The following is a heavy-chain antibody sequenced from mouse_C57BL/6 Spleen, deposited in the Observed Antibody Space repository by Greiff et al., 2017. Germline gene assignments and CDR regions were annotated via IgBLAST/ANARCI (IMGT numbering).Heavy chain of an antibody. CDR2: INYDGSST. CDR1: GFTFSDYY. CDR3: ARDRGYDGYDY. Sequence: EVMLVESEGGLVQPGSSMKLSCTASGFTFSDYYMAWVRQVPEKGLEWVANINYDGSSTYYLDSLKSRFIISRDNAKNILYLQMSSLKSEDTATYYCARDRGYDGYDYWGQGTTLTVSS. V-gene: IGHV5-16*01. J-gene: IGHJ2*01. D-gene: IGHD2-3*01.